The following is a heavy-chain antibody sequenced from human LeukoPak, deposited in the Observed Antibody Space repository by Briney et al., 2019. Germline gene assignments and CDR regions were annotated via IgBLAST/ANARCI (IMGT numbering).Heavy chain of an antibody. J-gene: IGHJ4*02. CDR1: GFTFRSYA. V-gene: IGHV3-23*01. CDR2: ISGSGGST. Sequence: PGRSLRLSCAASGFTFRSYAMSWVRQAPGKGLEWVSAISGSGGSTYYADSVKGRFTISRDNSKNTLYLQMNSLRAEDTAVYYCASYDSSGYYHYFDYWGQGTLVTVSS. D-gene: IGHD3-22*01. CDR3: ASYDSSGYYHYFDY.